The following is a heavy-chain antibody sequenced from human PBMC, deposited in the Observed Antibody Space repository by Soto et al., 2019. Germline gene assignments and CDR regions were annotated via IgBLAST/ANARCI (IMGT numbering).Heavy chain of an antibody. D-gene: IGHD6-25*01. CDR2: IHYSGST. Sequence: HLQLQESGPGLVKPSETLSLTCTVSGDSVDSVDYYWGWIRQPPGKGLEWIASIHYSGSTYYSPSLKSRATISGDTSKSQFSLTLSSVTAADTAVYYCARHTVAAKTAFDHWGQGTLVTVSS. CDR3: ARHTVAAKTAFDH. J-gene: IGHJ4*02. V-gene: IGHV4-39*01. CDR1: GDSVDSVDYY.